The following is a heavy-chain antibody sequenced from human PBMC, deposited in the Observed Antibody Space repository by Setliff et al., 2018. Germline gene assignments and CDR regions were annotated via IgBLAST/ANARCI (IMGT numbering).Heavy chain of an antibody. J-gene: IGHJ2*01. CDR3: ARHLALANVRYWYFDL. V-gene: IGHV4-39*07. CDR1: GGSISSSSHY. CDR2: IYYTGST. D-gene: IGHD1-1*01. Sequence: SETLSLTCTVSGGSISSSSHYWGWIRQPPGKGLEWIGSIYYTGSTYYNPSLKGRVTMSVDTSKRQFSLKLGSATAADTAVYYCARHLALANVRYWYFDLWGCGTLVTRLL.